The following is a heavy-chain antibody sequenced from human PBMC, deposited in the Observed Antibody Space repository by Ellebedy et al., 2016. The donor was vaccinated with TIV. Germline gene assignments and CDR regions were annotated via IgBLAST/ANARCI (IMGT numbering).Heavy chain of an antibody. CDR3: ARRDYYDSSGYPD. CDR2: IYPGDSDT. CDR1: GYSFTSYW. V-gene: IGHV5-51*01. D-gene: IGHD3-22*01. J-gene: IGHJ4*02. Sequence: KVSCXGSGYSFTSYWIGWVRQMPGKGLEWMGIIYPGDSDTRYSPSFQGQVTISADKSISTAYLQWSSLKASDTAMYYCARRDYYDSSGYPDWGQGTLVTVSS.